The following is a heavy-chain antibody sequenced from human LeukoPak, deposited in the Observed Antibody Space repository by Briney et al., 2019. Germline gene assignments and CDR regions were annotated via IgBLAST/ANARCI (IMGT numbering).Heavy chain of an antibody. CDR1: GGSISGYY. V-gene: IGHV4-34*01. Sequence: SETLSLTCAVYGGSISGYYWSWIRQPPGKGLEWIGEINHSGSTNYNPSLKSRVTISVDTSKNQFSLKLSSVTAADTAVYYCARSHTIAVAGTGWFDPWGQGTLVTVSS. CDR2: INHSGST. D-gene: IGHD6-19*01. CDR3: ARSHTIAVAGTGWFDP. J-gene: IGHJ5*02.